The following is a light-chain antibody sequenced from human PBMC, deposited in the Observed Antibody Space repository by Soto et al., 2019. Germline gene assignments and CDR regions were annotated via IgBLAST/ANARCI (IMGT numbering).Light chain of an antibody. CDR3: QQYNNWPPYT. CDR2: AAS. V-gene: IGKV3-15*01. Sequence: EIVMTQSPATLSVSPGERATLSCRASQSVNSNLAWYQQKPGQAPRLLIYAASSMATGISARFSGSGSGTDFTLTISSLQSEDFAIYYCQQYNNWPPYTFGQGTKLEIK. J-gene: IGKJ2*01. CDR1: QSVNSN.